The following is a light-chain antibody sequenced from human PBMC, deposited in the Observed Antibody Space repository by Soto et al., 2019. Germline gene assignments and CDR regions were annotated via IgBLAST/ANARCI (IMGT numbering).Light chain of an antibody. CDR3: AAWDDSLTGSWV. CDR2: SNS. V-gene: IGLV1-44*01. CDR1: SSNIGNNP. Sequence: QPLLTQPPSASGTPGQRVTISCSGSSSNIGNNPVNWYQQLPGTAPKLLIYSNSHRPSGVPDRFSGSKSGTSASLAISGLQSEDEADYYCAAWDDSLTGSWVFGGGTKLTVL. J-gene: IGLJ3*02.